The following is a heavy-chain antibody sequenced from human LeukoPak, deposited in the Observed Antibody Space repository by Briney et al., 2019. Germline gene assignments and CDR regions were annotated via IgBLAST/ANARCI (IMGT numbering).Heavy chain of an antibody. Sequence: ASAKVSCKASGYTFTNYYIHWVRQAPGQGLEWVGIINPSGGSTSYAQKFQGRVTMTRDTSTSTVYMELSSLRSEDTAVYYCARVGVNWASGFDYWGQGTLVTVSS. V-gene: IGHV1-46*01. D-gene: IGHD2-8*01. J-gene: IGHJ4*02. CDR1: GYTFTNYY. CDR3: ARVGVNWASGFDY. CDR2: INPSGGST.